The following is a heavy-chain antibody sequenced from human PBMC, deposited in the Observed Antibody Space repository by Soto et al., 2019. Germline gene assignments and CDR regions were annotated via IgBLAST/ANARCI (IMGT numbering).Heavy chain of an antibody. CDR2: IFYLGSS. J-gene: IGHJ5*02. V-gene: IGHV4-39*01. CDR3: ARHSLALRKNNWFDP. Sequence: SETLSLTCTVSGGSIYRSDFYWGWVRQPPGKGLEWIGSIFYLGSSYYNPSLKSRVTMSVDTSKNQFSLRLRSVTAADTALYFCARHSLALRKNNWFDPWGQGIMVTVSS. CDR1: GGSIYRSDFY. D-gene: IGHD3-3*02.